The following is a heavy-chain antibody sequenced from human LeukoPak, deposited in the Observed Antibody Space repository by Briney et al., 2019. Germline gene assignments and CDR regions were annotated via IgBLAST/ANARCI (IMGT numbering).Heavy chain of an antibody. J-gene: IGHJ4*02. CDR3: ARDGGYCSV. Sequence: RSSVKVSCKASGGTFSSYAISWVRQAPGQGLEWMGRIIPIFGTANYAQKFQGRVTITTDESTSTAYMELTSLRSEDTAMYYCARDGGYCSVWGQGTLVTVSS. CDR1: GGTFSSYA. V-gene: IGHV1-69*05. D-gene: IGHD2-2*03. CDR2: IIPIFGTA.